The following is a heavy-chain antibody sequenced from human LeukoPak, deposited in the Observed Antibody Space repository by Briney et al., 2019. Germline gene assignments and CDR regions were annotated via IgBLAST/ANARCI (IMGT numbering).Heavy chain of an antibody. CDR3: ARAARQSEF. Sequence: GGSLRLSCAASGFTFSNYWLTCVRQAPGKGLEWVANIKQDESEKYYVDSVKGRFTISRDNAKNSLYLQMNSLRVEDTAVYYCARAARQSEFWGQGTLVTVSS. J-gene: IGHJ4*02. D-gene: IGHD6-6*01. CDR2: IKQDESEK. V-gene: IGHV3-7*01. CDR1: GFTFSNYW.